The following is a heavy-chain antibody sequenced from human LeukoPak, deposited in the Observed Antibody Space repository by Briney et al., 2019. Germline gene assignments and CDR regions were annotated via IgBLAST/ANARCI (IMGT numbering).Heavy chain of an antibody. CDR3: ARDDSSRVYYYMDV. Sequence: SETLSLTCAVYGGSFSGDFWSWIRQPPGKGLEWIGSIYYSGSTYYNPSLKSRVTISVDTSKNQFSLKLSSVTAADTAVYYCARDDSSRVYYYMDVWGKGTTVTVSS. D-gene: IGHD6-13*01. J-gene: IGHJ6*03. CDR1: GGSFSGDF. CDR2: IYYSGST. V-gene: IGHV4-34*01.